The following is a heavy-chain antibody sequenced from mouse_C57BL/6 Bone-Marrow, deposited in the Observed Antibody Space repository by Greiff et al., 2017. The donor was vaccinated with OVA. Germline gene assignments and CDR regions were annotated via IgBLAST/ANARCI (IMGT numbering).Heavy chain of an antibody. J-gene: IGHJ3*01. CDR3: ARTDWFAY. Sequence: VQLQQSGPGLVQPSQSLSITCTVSGFSLTSYGVHWVRQSPGKGLEWLGVIWSGGSTDYNAAFISRLSISKDNSKSQVFFKMYSLQADDTAIYYCARTDWFAYWGQGTLVTVSA. V-gene: IGHV2-2*01. CDR2: IWSGGST. CDR1: GFSLTSYG.